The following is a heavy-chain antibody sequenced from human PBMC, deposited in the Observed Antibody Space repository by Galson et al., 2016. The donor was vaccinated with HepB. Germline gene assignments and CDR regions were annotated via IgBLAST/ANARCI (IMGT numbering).Heavy chain of an antibody. CDR1: GFSFTNYW. CDR3: ARQWGLIVATGPFDP. CDR2: IYPGDSDT. J-gene: IGHJ5*02. V-gene: IGHV5-51*01. Sequence: QSGAEVKKPGESLKISCQGFGFSFTNYWIGWVRQMPGKGLEWMGIIYPGDSDTRYSPSFEAQVTISADKSISTAYLQWSSLKASDTAKYYCARQWGLIVATGPFDPWGQGTLVTVSS. D-gene: IGHD6-13*01.